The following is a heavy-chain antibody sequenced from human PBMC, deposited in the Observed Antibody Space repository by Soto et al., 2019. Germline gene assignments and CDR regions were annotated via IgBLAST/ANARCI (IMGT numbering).Heavy chain of an antibody. Sequence: PDPLSLTYDVFGESISSSNWWRWVGQPPGKGLEWIGEIYHSGSTNYNPSLKSRVTISVDKSKNQFSLKLSSVTAADTAVYYCARFSIAVAGAAYGMDVWGQGTTVT. J-gene: IGHJ6*02. CDR2: IYHSGST. CDR1: GESISSSNW. CDR3: ARFSIAVAGAAYGMDV. D-gene: IGHD6-19*01. V-gene: IGHV4-4*03.